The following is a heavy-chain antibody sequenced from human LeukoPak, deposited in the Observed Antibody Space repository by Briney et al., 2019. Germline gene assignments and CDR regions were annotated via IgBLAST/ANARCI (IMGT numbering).Heavy chain of an antibody. CDR1: GFTFSSYT. V-gene: IGHV3-21*01. D-gene: IGHD4-17*01. Sequence: PGGSLRLSCAASGFTFSSYTMIWVRQAPGKGLEWVSSISSRGTYIYYADSLKSRFTISRNNAENSLYLQMNSLRAEDTAVYYCGKTPGDYGGDYWGQEPLVTVSS. CDR3: GKTPGDYGGDY. CDR2: ISSRGTYI. J-gene: IGHJ4*02.